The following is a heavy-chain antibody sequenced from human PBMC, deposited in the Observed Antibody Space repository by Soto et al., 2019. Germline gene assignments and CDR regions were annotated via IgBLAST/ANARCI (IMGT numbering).Heavy chain of an antibody. CDR3: ARADYDFWSGYYGGQNWFDP. D-gene: IGHD3-3*01. CDR1: GFTFSSYS. Sequence: GSLRLSCAASGFTFSSYSMNWVRQAPGKGLEWVSSISSSSSYIYYADSVKGRFTISRDNAKNSLYLQMNSLRAEDTAVYYCARADYDFWSGYYGGQNWFDPWGQGTLVTVS. V-gene: IGHV3-21*01. CDR2: ISSSSSYI. J-gene: IGHJ5*02.